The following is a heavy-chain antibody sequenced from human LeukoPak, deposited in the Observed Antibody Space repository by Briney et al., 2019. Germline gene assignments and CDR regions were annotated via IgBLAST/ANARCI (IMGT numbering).Heavy chain of an antibody. CDR3: VKGDYPLFAH. Sequence: GGSLRLSCAASGFTFSDAWMSWVRQAPGRGLEWVGRVKSKTDGGTTDYVAPVKGRFTISRDDSKNTLYLQMNSLKTEDTAVYYCVKGDYPLFAHWGQGTLVTVSS. CDR2: VKSKTDGGTT. CDR1: GFTFSDAW. V-gene: IGHV3-15*01. D-gene: IGHD3-16*01. J-gene: IGHJ4*02.